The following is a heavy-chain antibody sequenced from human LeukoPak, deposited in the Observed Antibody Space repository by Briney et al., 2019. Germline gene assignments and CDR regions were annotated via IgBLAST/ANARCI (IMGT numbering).Heavy chain of an antibody. V-gene: IGHV7-4-1*02. D-gene: IGHD3-10*01. Sequence: ASVKVSCKASGYTFTSYAMNWVRQAPGQGLEWMGWINTNTGNPTYAQGFTGRFVFSLDTSVSTAYLQISSLKAEDTAVYYCARDFFQGNLWFGEPAYYYGMDVWGQGTTVTVSS. CDR1: GYTFTSYA. J-gene: IGHJ6*02. CDR3: ARDFFQGNLWFGEPAYYYGMDV. CDR2: INTNTGNP.